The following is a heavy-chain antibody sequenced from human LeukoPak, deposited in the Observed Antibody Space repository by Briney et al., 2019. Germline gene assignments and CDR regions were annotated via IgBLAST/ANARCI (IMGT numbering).Heavy chain of an antibody. J-gene: IGHJ4*02. Sequence: PSETLSLTCTVPGGSISSSSYYWGWIRQPPGKGLEWIGSIYHSGSTYYNPSLKSRVTISVDTSKNQFSLKLSSVTAADTAVYYCARAQYDSSGYYRDYWGQGTLVTVSS. CDR2: IYHSGST. D-gene: IGHD3-22*01. V-gene: IGHV4-39*07. CDR1: GGSISSSSYY. CDR3: ARAQYDSSGYYRDY.